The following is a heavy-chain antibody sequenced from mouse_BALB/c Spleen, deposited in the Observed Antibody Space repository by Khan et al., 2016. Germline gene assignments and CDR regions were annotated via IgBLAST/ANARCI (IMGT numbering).Heavy chain of an antibody. CDR1: GYTFTSYW. Sequence: QVQLQQSGAELAKPGASVKMSCKASGYTFTSYWMHWVKQRPGQGLEWIGYIYPSTGYTEYNQKFKDKATLTADKSSSPAYMQLSSLNSEDSAVYYWAIGANWCYAMDYWGQGTSVTVSS. V-gene: IGHV1-7*01. CDR2: IYPSTGYT. J-gene: IGHJ4*01. CDR3: AIGANWCYAMDY. D-gene: IGHD4-1*01.